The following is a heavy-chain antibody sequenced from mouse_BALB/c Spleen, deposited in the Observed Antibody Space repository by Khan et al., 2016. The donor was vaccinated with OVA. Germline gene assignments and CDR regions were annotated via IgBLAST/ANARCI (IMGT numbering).Heavy chain of an antibody. Sequence: VQLLETGAELVRPGVSVKISCKGSGYTFTDFTMHWVKQSHAKSVEWIGVISTYYGDATYNQKFKGKATMTVDKSSSTAYMELARLTSEDSAIFYCARGGGGDRFAYWGQGTLVTVSA. CDR3: ARGGGGDRFAY. J-gene: IGHJ3*01. V-gene: IGHV1S137*01. CDR1: GYTFTDFT. CDR2: ISTYYGDA.